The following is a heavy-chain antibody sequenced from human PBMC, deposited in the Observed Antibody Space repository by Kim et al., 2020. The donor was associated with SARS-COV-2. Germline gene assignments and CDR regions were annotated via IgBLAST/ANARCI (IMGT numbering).Heavy chain of an antibody. V-gene: IGHV1-46*01. CDR2: LNPSGGTT. J-gene: IGHJ6*02. CDR3: ASTFHCSSARCYSYYGVDV. D-gene: IGHD2-2*01. Sequence: ASVKVSCKASGYTFTSSYVHWVRQAPGQGLEWMGILNPSGGTTTYAQKLQGRVTMTRDTSTSTAYMELSSLRSEDTAVYYCASTFHCSSARCYSYYGVDVWGQGTTVTVSS. CDR1: GYTFTSSY.